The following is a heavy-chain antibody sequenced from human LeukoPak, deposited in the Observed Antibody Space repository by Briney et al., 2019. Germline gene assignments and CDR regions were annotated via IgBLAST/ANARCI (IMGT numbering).Heavy chain of an antibody. CDR1: GLTFSNAW. CDR3: TTRDSSSWYFAGY. V-gene: IGHV3-15*01. Sequence: GGSLRLSCALSGLTFSNAWMSWVRPAPRRGREWVGRITSKTDGGTTDYAAPVKGRFTISRDDSKNTLYLQMNSLKTEDTAVYYCTTRDSSSWYFAGYWGQGTLVTVSS. J-gene: IGHJ4*02. CDR2: ITSKTDGGTT. D-gene: IGHD6-13*01.